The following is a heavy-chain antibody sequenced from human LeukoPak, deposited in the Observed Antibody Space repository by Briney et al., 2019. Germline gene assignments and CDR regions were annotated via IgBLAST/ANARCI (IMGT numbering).Heavy chain of an antibody. Sequence: GGTLRLSCAASGVTFNNYAMSWVRQAPGKGLEWVSAISGSGASTYYADSVKGRFTITRDNAKNALYLQMISLRGEDTAVYYCAREGGHDYGDLSDYWGQGTLVTVSS. CDR2: ISGSGAST. D-gene: IGHD4-17*01. J-gene: IGHJ4*02. CDR3: AREGGHDYGDLSDY. CDR1: GVTFNNYA. V-gene: IGHV3-23*01.